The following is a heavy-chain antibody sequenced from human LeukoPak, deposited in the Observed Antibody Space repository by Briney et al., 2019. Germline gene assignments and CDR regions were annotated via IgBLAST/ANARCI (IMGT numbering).Heavy chain of an antibody. CDR2: IKQDGSEK. CDR1: GFTFSSYW. D-gene: IGHD3-3*01. J-gene: IGHJ6*02. CDR3: ARGPSAQVYDFWSGYYITPYGMDV. V-gene: IGHV3-7*01. Sequence: SGGSLRLSCAASGFTFSSYWMSWVRQAPGKGLEWMANIKQDGSEKYYVDSVKGRFTISRDNAKNSLYLQMNSLRAEDTAVYYCARGPSAQVYDFWSGYYITPYGMDVWGQGTTVTVSS.